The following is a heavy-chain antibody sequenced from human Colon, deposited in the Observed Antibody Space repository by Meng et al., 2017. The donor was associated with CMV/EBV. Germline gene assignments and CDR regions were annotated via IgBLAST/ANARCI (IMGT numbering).Heavy chain of an antibody. Sequence: LRLSCTVSGGSISSSSYYWGWIRQPPGKGLEWIGSIYYSGSTYYNPSLKSRVTISVDTSKNQFSLKLSSVTAADTAVYYCARQYYGLDVWGQGTTVTVSS. CDR2: IYYSGST. CDR3: ARQYYGLDV. J-gene: IGHJ6*02. V-gene: IGHV4-39*01. CDR1: GGSISSSSYY.